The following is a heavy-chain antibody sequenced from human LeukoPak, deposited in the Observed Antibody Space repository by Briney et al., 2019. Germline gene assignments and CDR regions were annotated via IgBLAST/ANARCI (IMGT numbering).Heavy chain of an antibody. V-gene: IGHV4-34*01. J-gene: IGHJ5*02. Sequence: SETLSLTCAVYGGSFSGYYWSWIRQPPGKGLEWIGEINHSGSTNYNPSLKSRVTISVDTSKNQFSLKLSSVTAADTAVYYCARQKLAVAGPNWFDPWGQGTLVTVSS. CDR1: GGSFSGYY. CDR2: INHSGST. CDR3: ARQKLAVAGPNWFDP. D-gene: IGHD6-19*01.